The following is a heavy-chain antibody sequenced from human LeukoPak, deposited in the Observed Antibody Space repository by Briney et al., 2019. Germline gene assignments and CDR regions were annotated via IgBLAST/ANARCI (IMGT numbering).Heavy chain of an antibody. D-gene: IGHD1-26*01. V-gene: IGHV4-39*01. CDR3: ARQSFAPFQVGPETPIES. CDR2: IYTSGST. Sequence: SETLSLTCTVSGGSISSSSYYWGWIRQPPGKGLEWIGSIYTSGSTNYNPSLKSRVTISVDTSKNQFSLKLSSVTAADTAVYYCARQSFAPFQVGPETPIESWGQGALVTVSS. CDR1: GGSISSSSYY. J-gene: IGHJ4*02.